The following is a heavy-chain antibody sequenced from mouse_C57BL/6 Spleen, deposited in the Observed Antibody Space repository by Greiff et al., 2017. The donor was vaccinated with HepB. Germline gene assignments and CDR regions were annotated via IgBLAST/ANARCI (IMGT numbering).Heavy chain of an antibody. Sequence: QVQLQQPGAELVKPGASVKLSCKASGYTFTSYWMHWVKQRPGQGLEWIGMIHPNSGSTNYNEKFKSKATLTVDKSSSTAYMQLSSLTSKDSAVYYCATYGSSYWFAYWGQGTLVTVSA. D-gene: IGHD1-1*01. J-gene: IGHJ3*01. V-gene: IGHV1-64*01. CDR3: ATYGSSYWFAY. CDR2: IHPNSGST. CDR1: GYTFTSYW.